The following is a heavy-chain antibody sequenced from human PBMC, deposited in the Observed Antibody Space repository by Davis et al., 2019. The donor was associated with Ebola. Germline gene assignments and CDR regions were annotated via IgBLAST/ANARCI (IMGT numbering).Heavy chain of an antibody. CDR1: GYTFTAYY. CDR2: INPSIGNT. V-gene: IGHV1-46*01. Sequence: ASVKVSCKSSGYTFTAYYIHWVRQAPGQGLEWMGLINPSIGNTSLAQKFQGRVTLTRDTSTTTVHMDLSSLRSEDTAIYYCASGEFVDFWGQGTLVTVSS. CDR3: ASGEFVDF. J-gene: IGHJ4*02. D-gene: IGHD3-10*01.